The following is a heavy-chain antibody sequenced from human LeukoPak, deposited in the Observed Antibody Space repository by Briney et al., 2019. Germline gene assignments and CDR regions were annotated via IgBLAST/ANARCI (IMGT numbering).Heavy chain of an antibody. CDR3: ARDSNGLYDILDC. J-gene: IGHJ4*02. CDR2: IYTSGST. V-gene: IGHV4-61*02. CDR1: GGSISSGSYY. Sequence: SETLSLTCTVSGGSISSGSYYWSWIRQPAGKGLEWIGRIYTSGSTNYNPSLKSRVTISADTSKNQFSLKLSSVTAADTAVYYCARDSNGLYDILDCWGQGTLVTVSS. D-gene: IGHD3-9*01.